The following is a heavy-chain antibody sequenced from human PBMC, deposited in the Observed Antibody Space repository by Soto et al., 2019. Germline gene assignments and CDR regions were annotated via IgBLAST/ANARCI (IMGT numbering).Heavy chain of an antibody. D-gene: IGHD2-2*01. J-gene: IGHJ4*02. Sequence: RGALLLACATSVFTLRVYAMTCVRQAPGKGLEWVALISYDGSNEYYADSVKGRFTISGDSSKNTLCLQMNSLRAADTAVYYCGRCTSTSCHLGSDYWGQGTLVTGSS. CDR3: GRCTSTSCHLGSDY. V-gene: IGHV3-30-3*01. CDR2: ISYDGSNE. CDR1: VFTLRVYA.